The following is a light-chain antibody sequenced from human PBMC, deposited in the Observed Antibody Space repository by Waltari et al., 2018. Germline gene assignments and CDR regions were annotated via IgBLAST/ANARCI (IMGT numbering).Light chain of an antibody. CDR2: DAY. J-gene: IGKJ1*01. Sequence: EIEMTQSPATLSVSPGERATLSCRAIQSVGSKLTWYQQKPGQAPRLLIYDAYTRATGIPARFTGSGSGTEFTLTISSLQSEDFAVYHCLQYNHWPPWTFGQGTKVEIK. CDR3: LQYNHWPPWT. CDR1: QSVGSK. V-gene: IGKV3-15*01.